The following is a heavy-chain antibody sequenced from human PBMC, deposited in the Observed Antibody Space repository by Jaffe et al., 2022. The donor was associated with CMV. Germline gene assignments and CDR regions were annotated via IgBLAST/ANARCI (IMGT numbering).Heavy chain of an antibody. CDR1: GFTFDDYA. CDR2: ISWNSGSI. V-gene: IGHV3-9*01. Sequence: EVQLVESGGGLVQPGRSLRLSCAASGFTFDDYAMHWVRQAPGKGLEWVSGISWNSGSIGYADSVKGRFTISRDNAKNSLYLQMNSLRAEDTALYYCAKSQAAAFGFGFDYWGQGTLVTVSS. D-gene: IGHD6-13*01. CDR3: AKSQAAAFGFGFDY. J-gene: IGHJ4*02.